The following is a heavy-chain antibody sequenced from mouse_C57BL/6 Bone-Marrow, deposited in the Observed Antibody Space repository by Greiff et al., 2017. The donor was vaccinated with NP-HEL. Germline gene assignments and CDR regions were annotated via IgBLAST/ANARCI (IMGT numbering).Heavy chain of an antibody. J-gene: IGHJ3*01. CDR1: GFNIKDYY. V-gene: IGHV14-1*01. CDR3: TTGSKVAY. CDR2: IDPEDGDT. Sequence: VQLQQSGAELVRPGASVKLSCTASGFNIKDYYMHWVKQRPEQGLEWIGRIDPEDGDTEYAPKFQGKATRTADTSSNTAYLQLSSLTSEDTAVYYCTTGSKVAYWGQGTLVTVSA. D-gene: IGHD1-1*01.